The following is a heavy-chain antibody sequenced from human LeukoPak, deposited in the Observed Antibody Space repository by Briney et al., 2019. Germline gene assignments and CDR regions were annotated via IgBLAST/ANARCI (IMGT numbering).Heavy chain of an antibody. J-gene: IGHJ4*02. Sequence: SETLSLTCTVSGSSISTSSYYWGWIRQPPGKGLEWIGEINHSGSTNYNPSLKSRVTMSVDTSKNQFSLKLSSVTAADTAVYYCARDWEPGYSSSWFPWDWGQGTLVTVSS. CDR1: GSSISTSSYY. CDR3: ARDWEPGYSSSWFPWD. D-gene: IGHD6-13*01. CDR2: INHSGST. V-gene: IGHV4-39*07.